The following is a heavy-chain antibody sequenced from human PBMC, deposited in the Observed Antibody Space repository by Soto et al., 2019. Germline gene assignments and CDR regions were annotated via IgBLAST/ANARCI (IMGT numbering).Heavy chain of an antibody. CDR1: GFTFTNYA. V-gene: IGHV3-23*01. Sequence: GGSLRLSCAASGFTFTNYATTWVRQAPGRGLEWVSSISGSGETTYYADAVEGRFTISRDNSKNTLYLQMNSLRAEDTALYYCAKVKTWTYLDFWGQGTLVTVSS. J-gene: IGHJ4*02. D-gene: IGHD5-12*01. CDR2: ISGSGETT. CDR3: AKVKTWTYLDF.